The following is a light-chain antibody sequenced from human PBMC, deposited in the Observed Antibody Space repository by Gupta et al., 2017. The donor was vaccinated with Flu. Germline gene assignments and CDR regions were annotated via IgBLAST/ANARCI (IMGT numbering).Light chain of an antibody. CDR3: QQSDDVTWT. V-gene: IGKV1-39*01. CDR2: AAS. Sequence: DIQMTQSPSSLSASVGDRVTITCRASQYINNFLNWYQQKPGKAPKLLIYAASFLQRGVPSRFSGSGSGADFTLTITSLQPDDFATYYCQQSDDVTWTFGQGTKVEIK. CDR1: QYINNF. J-gene: IGKJ1*01.